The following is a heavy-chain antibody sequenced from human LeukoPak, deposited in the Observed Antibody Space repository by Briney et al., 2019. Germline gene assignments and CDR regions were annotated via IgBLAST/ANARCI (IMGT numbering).Heavy chain of an antibody. CDR3: AGLHGGKGQYYFDY. Sequence: SETLSLTCTVSGGSISSYYWSWIRQPPGKGKEWIGYISTSGSTNSNPSLKSRVTISVDTSKNQFSLNLSSVTAADTAVYYCAGLHGGKGQYYFDYWGQGTLVTVSS. V-gene: IGHV4-4*09. CDR1: GGSISSYY. CDR2: ISTSGST. J-gene: IGHJ4*02. D-gene: IGHD4-23*01.